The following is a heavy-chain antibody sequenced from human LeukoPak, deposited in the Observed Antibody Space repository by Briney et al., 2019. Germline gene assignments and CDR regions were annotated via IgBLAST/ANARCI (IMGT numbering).Heavy chain of an antibody. CDR1: GFTVSSNY. V-gene: IGHV3-53*01. J-gene: IGHJ4*02. CDR2: IYSGGST. Sequence: GGSLRLPRAASGFTVSSNYMSWVRQAPGKGLGWVSVIYSGGSTYYADSVKGRFTISRDNSKTTLYLQMNSLRAEDTAVYYCAREIVGGGGFDYWGQGTLVTVSS. D-gene: IGHD1-26*01. CDR3: AREIVGGGGFDY.